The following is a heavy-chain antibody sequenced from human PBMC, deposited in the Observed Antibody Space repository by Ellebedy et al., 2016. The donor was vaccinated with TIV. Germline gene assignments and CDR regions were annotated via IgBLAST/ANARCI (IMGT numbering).Heavy chain of an antibody. Sequence: GESLKISXAASGFTFSSYAMHWVRQAPGKGLEWVAVISFDGSAKYYADSVKGRFTISRDNSKSTLYLQMNSLRAEDTAVYYCARDGAWFGDFAFDYWGQGTLVTVSS. CDR2: ISFDGSAK. J-gene: IGHJ4*02. D-gene: IGHD3-10*01. V-gene: IGHV3-30*04. CDR1: GFTFSSYA. CDR3: ARDGAWFGDFAFDY.